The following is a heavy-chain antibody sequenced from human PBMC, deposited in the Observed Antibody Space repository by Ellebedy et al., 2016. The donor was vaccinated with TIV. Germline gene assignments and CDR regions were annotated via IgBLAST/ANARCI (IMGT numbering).Heavy chain of an antibody. D-gene: IGHD3-9*01. CDR1: GFTFSSYW. CDR3: ARDQAVLRYFGNWFDP. CDR2: IKQDGSEK. V-gene: IGHV3-7*01. Sequence: PGGSLRLSCAASGFTFSSYWMSWVRQAPGKGLEWVANIKQDGSEKYYVDSVKGRFTISRDNAKNSLYLQMNSLRADDTAVYYCARDQAVLRYFGNWFDPWGQGTLVTVSS. J-gene: IGHJ5*02.